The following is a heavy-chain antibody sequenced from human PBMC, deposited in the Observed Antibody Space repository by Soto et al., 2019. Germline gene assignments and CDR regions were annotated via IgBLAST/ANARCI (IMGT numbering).Heavy chain of an antibody. D-gene: IGHD6-25*01. CDR2: AYFSGGNT. CDR3: AYGSSSAWIDY. J-gene: IGHJ4*02. Sequence: LSLTCSVSGDSMMGYHFYWGWIRQAPGKGLEWIGSAYFSGGNTYYSPSLKSRVSISVDTSKNEFSLRLTSLTAADTAVYFCAYGSSSAWIDYWGQGTLVTVSS. CDR1: GDSMMGYHFY. V-gene: IGHV4-39*01.